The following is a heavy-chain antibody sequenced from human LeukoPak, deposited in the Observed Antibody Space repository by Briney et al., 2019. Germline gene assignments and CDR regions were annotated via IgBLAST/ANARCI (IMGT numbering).Heavy chain of an antibody. J-gene: IGHJ3*02. D-gene: IGHD6-13*01. CDR3: ARDTSSSRHDASDI. CDR2: ISSSSSYI. CDR1: GFTFSSYS. V-gene: IGHV3-21*01. Sequence: GGSLRLSCAASGFTFSSYSMTWVRQAPGKGLEWVSSISSSSSYIYYADSVKGRFTISRDNAKNSLYLQMNSLRAEDTAVYYCARDTSSSRHDASDIWGQGTMVTVSS.